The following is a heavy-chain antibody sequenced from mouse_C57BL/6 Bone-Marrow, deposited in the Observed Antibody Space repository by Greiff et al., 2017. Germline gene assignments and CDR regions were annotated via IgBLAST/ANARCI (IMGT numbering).Heavy chain of an antibody. Sequence: QVQLQQPGAELVKPGASVKLSCKASGYTFTSYWMHWVKQRPGQGLEWIGTIHPNSGSTNYNEKFKSKATLTVDKSSSTAYMQLSSLTSEDSAVYYCARKGGYYYGSSYWYFDVWGTGTTVTVSS. V-gene: IGHV1-64*01. D-gene: IGHD1-1*01. CDR1: GYTFTSYW. CDR2: IHPNSGST. J-gene: IGHJ1*03. CDR3: ARKGGYYYGSSYWYFDV.